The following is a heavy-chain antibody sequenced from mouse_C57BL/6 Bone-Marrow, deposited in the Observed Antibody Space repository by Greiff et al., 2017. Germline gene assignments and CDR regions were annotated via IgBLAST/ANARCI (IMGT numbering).Heavy chain of an antibody. D-gene: IGHD1-1*01. Sequence: QVQLQQSGAELARPGASVKLSCKASGYTFTSYGISWVKQRTGQGLEWIGEIYPRSGNTYYNEKFKGKATLTADKSSSTAYMELRSLTSEDSAVXFCAREGYYGSRDYWGQGTTLTVSS. CDR2: IYPRSGNT. CDR1: GYTFTSYG. CDR3: AREGYYGSRDY. J-gene: IGHJ2*01. V-gene: IGHV1-81*01.